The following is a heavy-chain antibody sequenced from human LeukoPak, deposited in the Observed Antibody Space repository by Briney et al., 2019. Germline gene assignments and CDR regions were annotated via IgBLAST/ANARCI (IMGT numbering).Heavy chain of an antibody. V-gene: IGHV4-34*01. D-gene: IGHD2-15*01. J-gene: IGHJ5*02. CDR2: INHSGST. CDR1: GGSFSGYY. Sequence: PSETLSLTCAVYGGSFSGYYWSWIRQPPGKGLEWIGEINHSGSTNYNPSLKSRVTISVDTSKNQFSLKLSSVTAADTAVYYCARAHPVVADTPWGQGTLVTVSS. CDR3: ARAHPVVADTP.